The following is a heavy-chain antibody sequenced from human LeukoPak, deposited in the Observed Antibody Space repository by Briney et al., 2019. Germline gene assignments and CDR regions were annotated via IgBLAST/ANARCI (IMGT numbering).Heavy chain of an antibody. J-gene: IGHJ4*02. CDR2: IYTSGST. D-gene: IGHD6-19*01. CDR1: GGSISSYY. V-gene: IGHV4-4*07. CDR3: ARGWLGSGWYYFDY. Sequence: PSETLSLTCTVSGGSISSYYWSWIRQPAGKGLEWIGRIYTSGSTNYNPSLKSRVTMSVDTSKNQFSLKLSSVTAADTAVYYCARGWLGSGWYYFDYWGQGTLVTVSS.